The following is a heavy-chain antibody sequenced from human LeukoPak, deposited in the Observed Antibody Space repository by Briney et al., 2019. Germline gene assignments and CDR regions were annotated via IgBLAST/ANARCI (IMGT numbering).Heavy chain of an antibody. CDR2: ISWNSGSI. CDR1: GFTFDDYA. Sequence: PGRSLRLSCAASGFTFDDYAMHWVRQAPGKGLEWVSGISWNSGSIGYADSVKGRFTISRDNAKNSLYLQMNSLRAEDTAVYYCAREPLGLHSGSHDYWGQGTLVTVSS. D-gene: IGHD1-26*01. J-gene: IGHJ4*02. CDR3: AREPLGLHSGSHDY. V-gene: IGHV3-9*01.